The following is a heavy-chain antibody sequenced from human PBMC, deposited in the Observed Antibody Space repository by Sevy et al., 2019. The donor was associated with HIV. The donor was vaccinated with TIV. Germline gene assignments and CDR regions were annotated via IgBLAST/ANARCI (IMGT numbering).Heavy chain of an antibody. CDR3: ARVGDY. J-gene: IGHJ4*02. Sequence: GGSLRLSCAASGFTFSSYAMHWVRQAPGKGLEWVAVISYDGSNKYYADSVKGRFTISRDNSKNTLYLKMNSLRAEDTAVYYWARVGDYWGQGTLVTVSS. V-gene: IGHV3-30-3*01. CDR2: ISYDGSNK. D-gene: IGHD3-10*01. CDR1: GFTFSSYA.